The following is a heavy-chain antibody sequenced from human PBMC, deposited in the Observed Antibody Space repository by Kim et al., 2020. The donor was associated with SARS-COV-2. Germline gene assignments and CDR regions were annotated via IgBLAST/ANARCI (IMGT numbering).Heavy chain of an antibody. CDR3: ARDFTVTLLGANFDY. CDR2: ISSSSSYI. J-gene: IGHJ4*02. Sequence: GGSLRLSCAASGFTFSSYSMNWVRQAPGKGLEWVSSISSSSSYIYYADSVKGRFTISRDNAKNSLYLQMNSLRAEDTAVYYCARDFTVTLLGANFDYWGQGTLVTVSS. V-gene: IGHV3-21*01. D-gene: IGHD4-4*01. CDR1: GFTFSSYS.